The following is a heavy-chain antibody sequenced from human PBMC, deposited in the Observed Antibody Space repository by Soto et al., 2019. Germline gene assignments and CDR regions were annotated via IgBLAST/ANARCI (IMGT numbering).Heavy chain of an antibody. CDR3: ARKNGVLDAFDI. V-gene: IGHV4-28*01. CDR2: IYYSGST. CDR1: GYSISSSNW. Sequence: SETLSVTCAVSGYSISSSNWWGWIRQPPGKGLEWIGYIYYSGSTYYNPSLKSRVTMSVDTSKNQFSLKLSSVTAVDTAVYYCARKNGVLDAFDIWGQGTMVTVSS. D-gene: IGHD4-17*01. J-gene: IGHJ3*02.